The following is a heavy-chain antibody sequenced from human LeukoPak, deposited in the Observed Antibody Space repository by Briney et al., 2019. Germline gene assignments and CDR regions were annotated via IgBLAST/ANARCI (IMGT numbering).Heavy chain of an antibody. CDR1: GFTFSSYW. CDR3: AKAPREYCSSTSCPNWFDS. J-gene: IGHJ5*01. V-gene: IGHV3-23*01. Sequence: PGGSLRLSCAASGFTFSSYWMNWVRQAPGKGLQWVSALSGSGGSTYYADPVKGRFTISRDNSKNTLYLQMSSLRAEDTAVYFCAKAPREYCSSTSCPNWFDSWGQGTLVTVSS. CDR2: LSGSGGST. D-gene: IGHD2-2*01.